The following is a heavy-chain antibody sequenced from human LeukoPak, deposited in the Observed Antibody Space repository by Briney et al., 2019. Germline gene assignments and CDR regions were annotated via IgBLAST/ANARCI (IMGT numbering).Heavy chain of an antibody. CDR3: ARSRHSHRFGD. D-gene: IGHD3-10*01. Sequence: SETLSLTCTVSGGSISSYYWSWIRQPPGKGLEWIGYIYYSGSTNYNPSLKSRVTISVDTSKNQFSLKLSSVTAADTAVYYCARSRHSHRFGDWGQGTLVTVSS. CDR1: GGSISSYY. CDR2: IYYSGST. J-gene: IGHJ4*02. V-gene: IGHV4-59*08.